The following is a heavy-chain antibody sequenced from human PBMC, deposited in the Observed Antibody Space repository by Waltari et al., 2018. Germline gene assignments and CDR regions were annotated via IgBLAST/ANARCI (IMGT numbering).Heavy chain of an antibody. CDR3: ARHGGGPYFFDN. CDR2: IDYSGST. D-gene: IGHD2-15*01. V-gene: IGHV4-39*07. CDR1: GGSISNTTFY. Sequence: QLQLQESGPGLVKPSETLSLPCTVSGGSISNTTFYWGWIRQPPGKGLEWVGSIDYSGSTHYCPSLESRITIEVDTSKNQFSLKLTSVSAADTAVYYCARHGGGPYFFDNWGQGTLVTVSS. J-gene: IGHJ4*02.